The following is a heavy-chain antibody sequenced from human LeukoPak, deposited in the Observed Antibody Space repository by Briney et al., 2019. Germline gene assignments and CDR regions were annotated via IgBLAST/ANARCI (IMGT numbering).Heavy chain of an antibody. CDR1: GYTFTSYG. CDR2: ISAYNGDT. J-gene: IGHJ4*02. CDR3: ARDSVAMSTIRDFGY. V-gene: IGHV1-18*01. D-gene: IGHD5-24*01. Sequence: AAVNVCCKASGYTFTSYGFSWVRQAPGRGLEWMGWISAYNGDTNYIHKLQVRHTMTTDTSTTTAYMELRSLRSDDTAVYYCARDSVAMSTIRDFGYWGQGTIVSVSS.